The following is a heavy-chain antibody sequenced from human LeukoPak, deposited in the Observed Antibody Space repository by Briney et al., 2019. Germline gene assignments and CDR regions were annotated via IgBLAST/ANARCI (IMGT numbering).Heavy chain of an antibody. V-gene: IGHV1-8*03. CDR2: MNPNSGNT. CDR1: GYTFTGYY. D-gene: IGHD6-13*01. CDR3: ARTNTQGIAAADPFDY. Sequence: SVKVSCKASGYTFTGYYMHWVRQAPGQGLEWMGWMNPNSGNTGYAQKFQGRVTITRNTSISTAYMELSSLRSEDTAVYCCARTNTQGIAAADPFDYWGQGTLVTVSS. J-gene: IGHJ4*02.